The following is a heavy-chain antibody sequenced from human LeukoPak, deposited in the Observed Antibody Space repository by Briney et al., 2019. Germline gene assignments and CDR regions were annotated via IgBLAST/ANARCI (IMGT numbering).Heavy chain of an antibody. Sequence: SETLSLTCAVSGGSISSYYWSWIRQPPGKGLEWIGYIYYSGSTNYNPSPKSRVTISVDTSKNQFSLKLSSVTAADTAVYYCARGYSGSSQPNYYFDYWGQGTLVTVSS. CDR3: ARGYSGSSQPNYYFDY. V-gene: IGHV4-59*01. J-gene: IGHJ4*02. D-gene: IGHD1-26*01. CDR2: IYYSGST. CDR1: GGSISSYY.